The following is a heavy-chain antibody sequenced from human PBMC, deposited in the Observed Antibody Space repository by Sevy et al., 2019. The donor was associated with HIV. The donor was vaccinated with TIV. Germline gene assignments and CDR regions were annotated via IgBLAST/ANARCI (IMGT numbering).Heavy chain of an antibody. CDR1: GFTFDDYA. Sequence: GGSLRLSCTTSGFTFDDYAMSWFRQAPGKGLEWVAFITRNSYEAYGGTTDYGASVKGRFIILRDDSKSIAYLQMKSLKTEDTGVYYCTRGLGTAATPEYYFDYWGQGTLVTVSS. D-gene: IGHD2-15*01. V-gene: IGHV3-49*03. CDR2: ITRNSYEAYGGTT. J-gene: IGHJ4*02. CDR3: TRGLGTAATPEYYFDY.